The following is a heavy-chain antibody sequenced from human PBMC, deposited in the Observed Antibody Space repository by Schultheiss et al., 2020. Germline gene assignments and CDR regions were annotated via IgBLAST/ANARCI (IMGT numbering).Heavy chain of an antibody. D-gene: IGHD6-13*01. Sequence: ASVKVSFKASGYTFTGYYMHWVRQAPGQGLEWMGWINPNSGGTNYAQKFQGRVTMTRDTSISTAYMELSSLTSEDTAVYYCASRPHRSSWSRDYHYYGMDVWGQGTTVTVSS. J-gene: IGHJ6*02. V-gene: IGHV1-2*02. CDR3: ASRPHRSSWSRDYHYYGMDV. CDR2: INPNSGGT. CDR1: GYTFTGYY.